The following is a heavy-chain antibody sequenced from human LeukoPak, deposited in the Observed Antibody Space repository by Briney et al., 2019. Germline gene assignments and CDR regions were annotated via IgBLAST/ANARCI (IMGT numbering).Heavy chain of an antibody. CDR1: GGTFSSYA. Sequence: GASVKVSCKASGGTFSSYAISWVRQAPGQGLEWMGGIIPIFGTANYAQKFQGRVTITADESTSTAYMELSSLRSDDTATYFCARDLGDDLTTVTSGNWFDPWGQGTLVIVSS. D-gene: IGHD4-17*01. J-gene: IGHJ5*02. CDR3: ARDLGDDLTTVTSGNWFDP. V-gene: IGHV1-69*01. CDR2: IIPIFGTA.